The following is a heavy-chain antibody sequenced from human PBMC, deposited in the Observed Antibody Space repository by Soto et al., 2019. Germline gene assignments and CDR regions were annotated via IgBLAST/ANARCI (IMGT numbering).Heavy chain of an antibody. Sequence: GGSLKISCKGSGYSFTSYWIGWVRQMPGKGLEWMGIMYPGDSDTRYSPSFQGQVTISADKSISTAYLQWSSLKPSGTAMYYCARPSIAVAGASYYYGMDVWGQGTTVTVSS. J-gene: IGHJ6*02. D-gene: IGHD6-13*01. CDR3: ARPSIAVAGASYYYGMDV. CDR1: GYSFTSYW. CDR2: MYPGDSDT. V-gene: IGHV5-51*01.